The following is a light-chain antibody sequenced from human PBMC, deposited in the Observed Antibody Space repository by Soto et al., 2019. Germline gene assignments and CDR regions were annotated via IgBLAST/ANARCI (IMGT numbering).Light chain of an antibody. V-gene: IGLV1-44*01. CDR2: SNN. CDR1: SSNIGSNT. Sequence: QAVVTQPPSASGTPGQRVTISCSGSSSNIGSNTVNWYQQLPGTAPKLLIYSNNQRPSGVPDRFSGSKSGTSASLAISGLQSEDEADYYCAAWDDSLNGWVFGGGIKVTVL. CDR3: AAWDDSLNGWV. J-gene: IGLJ3*02.